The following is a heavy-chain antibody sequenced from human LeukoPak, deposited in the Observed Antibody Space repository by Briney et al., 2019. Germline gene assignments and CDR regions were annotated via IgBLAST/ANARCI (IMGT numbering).Heavy chain of an antibody. J-gene: IGHJ4*02. Sequence: GGSLRLSCAASGFTFSTYAMSWVRQAPGKGLEWVSAMSGSGGNTYYADSVKGRFTISRDNAKKSLYLQMNSLRAEDTAVYYCARDSSGWSVDYWGQGTLVTVSS. D-gene: IGHD6-19*01. CDR1: GFTFSTYA. V-gene: IGHV3-23*01. CDR3: ARDSSGWSVDY. CDR2: MSGSGGNT.